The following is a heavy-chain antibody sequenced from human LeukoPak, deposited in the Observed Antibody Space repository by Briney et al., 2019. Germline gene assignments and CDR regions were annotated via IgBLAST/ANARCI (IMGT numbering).Heavy chain of an antibody. CDR2: IIGSGGST. Sequence: VGSLRLSSAASRFTPSSYAMSSGPQAPGKGVEWVSPIIGSGGSTYYAHSLKGRFTISRDNPKNTLYLQMNRLRAEDKAVYYCAKDLDRIPYNTYYDILTGYHFDYWGQGTLVTVSS. J-gene: IGHJ4*02. CDR3: AKDLDRIPYNTYYDILTGYHFDY. D-gene: IGHD3-9*01. V-gene: IGHV3-23*01. CDR1: RFTPSSYA.